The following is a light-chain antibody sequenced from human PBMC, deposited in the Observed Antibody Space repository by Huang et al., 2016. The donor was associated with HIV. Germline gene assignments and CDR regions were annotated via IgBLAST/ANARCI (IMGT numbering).Light chain of an antibody. J-gene: IGKJ2*01. CDR2: DAA. Sequence: EIVLTQSTATLSLSPGERATLSCRATQSIRNRYLARFQQKPGLAPRLLIYDAANRATGIPDRFSGGGSGTDFTLTISRLEPEDFAVYYCQQYGSSSYTFGKGTKLELK. V-gene: IGKV3D-20*01. CDR1: QSIRNRY. CDR3: QQYGSSSYT.